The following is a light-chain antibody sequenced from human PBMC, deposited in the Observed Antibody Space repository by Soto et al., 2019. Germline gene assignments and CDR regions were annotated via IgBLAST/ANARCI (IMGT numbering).Light chain of an antibody. CDR1: SSDVGRYNT. V-gene: IGLV2-14*01. CDR3: SSLRVHHLYV. J-gene: IGLJ1*01. Sequence: QSALTQPASVSGSPGQTITISCTGTSSDVGRYNTVSWYQHHPGKAPKLIIYEVTHRPAGISDRFSASKSGNTASLTISGLPAEDEADYSCSSLRVHHLYVFGSGTKVTVL. CDR2: EVT.